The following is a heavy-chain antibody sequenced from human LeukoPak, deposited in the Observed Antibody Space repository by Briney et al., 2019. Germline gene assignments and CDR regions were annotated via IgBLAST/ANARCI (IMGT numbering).Heavy chain of an antibody. CDR1: GFSFSVHA. V-gene: IGHV3-23*01. D-gene: IGHD6-13*01. J-gene: IGHJ4*02. Sequence: GGSLRLSCAASGFSFSVHAMSWVRQAPGKGLEWVSAVSAGGSSRYYVDSVKGRFTISRDNSKNTLFLQMNSLRAEDTALYYCAKDQGAATGKRGVDCWGQGTLVTVSS. CDR3: AKDQGAATGKRGVDC. CDR2: VSAGGSSR.